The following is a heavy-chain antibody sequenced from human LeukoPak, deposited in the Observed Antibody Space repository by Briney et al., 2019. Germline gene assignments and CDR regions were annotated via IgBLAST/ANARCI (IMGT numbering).Heavy chain of an antibody. CDR2: ISWNSYSI. CDR1: GFSFNNDA. Sequence: GRSLRLSCAASGFSFNNDAMHWVRQAPGKGLEWVSGISWNSYSIGYADSVKGRFTISRDNAKNSLYLQMNRLRAEDMASYDCAREFCSGGSCKGYFDYWGQGTLVTVSS. J-gene: IGHJ4*02. V-gene: IGHV3-9*03. D-gene: IGHD2-15*01. CDR3: AREFCSGGSCKGYFDY.